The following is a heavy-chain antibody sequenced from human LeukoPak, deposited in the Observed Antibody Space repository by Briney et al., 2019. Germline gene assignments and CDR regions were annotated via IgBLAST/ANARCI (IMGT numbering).Heavy chain of an antibody. CDR1: GFTFSNYW. Sequence: PGGSLRLSCAASGFTFSNYWMNWVRQAPGKGLEWVANINQDGSEKYYVDSVKGRFTISRDNAKNSLYLQMNSLRAEDTAMYYCARGLAFAYWGQGTLVTASP. V-gene: IGHV3-7*01. J-gene: IGHJ4*02. CDR3: ARGLAFAY. CDR2: INQDGSEK. D-gene: IGHD3-16*01.